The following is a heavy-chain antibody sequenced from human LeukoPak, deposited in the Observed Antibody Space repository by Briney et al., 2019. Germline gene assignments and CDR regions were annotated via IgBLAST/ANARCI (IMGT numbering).Heavy chain of an antibody. CDR2: TYYSGST. CDR1: GGPISSGGYY. V-gene: IGHV4-31*03. Sequence: SETLSLTCTVSGGPISSGGYYWSWFRQPPGKSLEGIGYTYYSGSTYYNPSLKSRVTISVDTSKNQFSLKLSSVTAADTAVYYCARGDSYGPYYFSGMDVLGKGTTVTVSS. D-gene: IGHD5-18*01. J-gene: IGHJ6*04. CDR3: ARGDSYGPYYFSGMDV.